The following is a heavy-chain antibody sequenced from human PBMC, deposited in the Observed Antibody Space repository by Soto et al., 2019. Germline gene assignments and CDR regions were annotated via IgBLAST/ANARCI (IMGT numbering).Heavy chain of an antibody. D-gene: IGHD1-26*01. CDR3: ARAVSSATYYDCIGY. Sequence: LXLSCAASRFDISTYCLHWVRQAPCKGLEWLAFIWYDGSNQHYAAPVKGRFTISRDNSRNTLYLQMNNLRADDTAVYFCARAVSSATYYDCIGYWGRGTLVTVSS. CDR1: RFDISTYC. V-gene: IGHV3-33*01. CDR2: IWYDGSNQ. J-gene: IGHJ4*02.